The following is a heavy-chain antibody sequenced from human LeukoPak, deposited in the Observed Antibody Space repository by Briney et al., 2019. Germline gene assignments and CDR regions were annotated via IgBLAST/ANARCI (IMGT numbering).Heavy chain of an antibody. CDR3: TRGDYMDV. CDR2: FDPEDGET. J-gene: IGHJ6*03. V-gene: IGHV1-24*01. Sequence: EASVKVSCKVSGYTLTELSMHWVRQAPGKGLEWMGGFDPEDGETIYAQKFQGRVTVTTDTSTSTAYMELRSLRSDDTAVYYCTRGDYMDVWGKGTTVTVSS. CDR1: GYTLTELS.